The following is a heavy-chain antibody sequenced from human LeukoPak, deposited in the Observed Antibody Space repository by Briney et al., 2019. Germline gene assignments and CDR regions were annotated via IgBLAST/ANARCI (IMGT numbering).Heavy chain of an antibody. D-gene: IGHD3-3*01. CDR3: ARLITYYDFWSASIPAFDY. CDR1: GFTSSSYS. Sequence: PGGSLRLSCAASGFTSSSYSMNWLRQAPGKGLEWVSYISSSSSTIYYADSVKGRFTISRDNAKNSLYLQMNSLRAEDTAVYYCARLITYYDFWSASIPAFDYWGQGTLVTVSS. V-gene: IGHV3-48*01. J-gene: IGHJ4*02. CDR2: ISSSSSTI.